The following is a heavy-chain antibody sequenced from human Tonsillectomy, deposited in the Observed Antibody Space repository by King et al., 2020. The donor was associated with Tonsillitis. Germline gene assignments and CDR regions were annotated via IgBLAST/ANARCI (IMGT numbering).Heavy chain of an antibody. Sequence: VQLVESGAEVKKPGSSVKVSCKASGGSFSSYGISWVRQAPGQGLDWMGGIIPIFRTVNYGPRFQGRVTIFADESTSTAYMELSRLRSDDTAVYYCAREEGFCGTTSCYPRAFDMWGQGTMVTVSS. CDR3: AREEGFCGTTSCYPRAFDM. V-gene: IGHV1-69*01. J-gene: IGHJ3*02. CDR1: GGSFSSYG. CDR2: IIPIFRTV. D-gene: IGHD2-2*01.